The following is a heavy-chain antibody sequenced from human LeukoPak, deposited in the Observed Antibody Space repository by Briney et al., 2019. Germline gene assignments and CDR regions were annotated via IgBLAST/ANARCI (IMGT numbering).Heavy chain of an antibody. D-gene: IGHD2/OR15-2a*01. J-gene: IGHJ5*02. CDR1: GGSFSEYY. Sequence: SETLSLTCAVYGGSFSEYYWSWIRQPPGKGLEWIGEINHSGSTNYNPSLKSRVTISLDTSKNQFSLKLSSVTAVDTAVYYCARRITVFYWFDPWDQGTLVTVSS. CDR3: ARRITVFYWFDP. V-gene: IGHV4-34*01. CDR2: INHSGST.